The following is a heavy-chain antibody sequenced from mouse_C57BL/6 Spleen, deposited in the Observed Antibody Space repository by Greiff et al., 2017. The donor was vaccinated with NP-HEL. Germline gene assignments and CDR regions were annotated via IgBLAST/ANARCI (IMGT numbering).Heavy chain of an antibody. J-gene: IGHJ2*01. CDR3: TREIYDGYYYFDY. Sequence: EVMLVESGEGLVKPGGSLKLSCAASGFTFSSYAMSWVRQTPEKRLEWVAYISSGGDYIYYADTVKGRFTISRDNARNTLYLQMSSLKSEDTAMYYCTREIYDGYYYFDYWGQGTTLTVSS. V-gene: IGHV5-9-1*02. D-gene: IGHD2-3*01. CDR2: ISSGGDYI. CDR1: GFTFSSYA.